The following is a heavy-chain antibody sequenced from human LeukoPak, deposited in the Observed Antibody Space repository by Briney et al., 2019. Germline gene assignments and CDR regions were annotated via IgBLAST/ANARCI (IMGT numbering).Heavy chain of an antibody. V-gene: IGHV4-61*09. Sequence: PSETLSLTCTVSGGSISSGNYYWSWIRQPAGKGLEWIGHIYTSGSTNYNPSLKSRVTISVDTSKNQFSLKLSSVTAADTAVYYCARGPRGYRYSSGWYASWFDPWGQGTLVTVSS. J-gene: IGHJ5*02. D-gene: IGHD6-19*01. CDR2: IYTSGST. CDR3: ARGPRGYRYSSGWYASWFDP. CDR1: GGSISSGNYY.